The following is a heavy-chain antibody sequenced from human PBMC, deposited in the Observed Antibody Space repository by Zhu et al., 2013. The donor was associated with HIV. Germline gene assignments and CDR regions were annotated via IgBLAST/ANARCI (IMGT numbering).Heavy chain of an antibody. D-gene: IGHD2-2*01. Sequence: QVQLVQSGAEVKKPGASVKVSCKASGYTFTGYYMHWVRQAPGQGLEWMGWINPNSGGTNYAQKFQGRVTMTRDTSISTAYMELSRLRSDDTAVYYCARDVGVVPAAISGIDYWGQGTLVTVSS. V-gene: IGHV1-2*02. CDR3: ARDVGVVPAAISGIDY. J-gene: IGHJ4*02. CDR2: INPNSGGT. CDR1: GYTFTGYY.